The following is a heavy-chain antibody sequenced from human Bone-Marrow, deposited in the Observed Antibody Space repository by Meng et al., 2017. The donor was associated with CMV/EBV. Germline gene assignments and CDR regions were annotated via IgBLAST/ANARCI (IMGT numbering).Heavy chain of an antibody. CDR3: AHRPTEGLFDY. CDR2: IYWDGDK. J-gene: IGHJ4*02. V-gene: IGHV2-5*02. Sequence: HSNVEESGPGLLKPHTTLTLTCPFSGFSLNSNGIGVGWIRQPPGKALEWLALIYWDGDKRYSPSLKSRLTITKDTSNNQVVLTMTNMGPVDTATYFCAHRPTEGLFDYWGQGTLVTVSS. CDR1: GFSLNSNGIG.